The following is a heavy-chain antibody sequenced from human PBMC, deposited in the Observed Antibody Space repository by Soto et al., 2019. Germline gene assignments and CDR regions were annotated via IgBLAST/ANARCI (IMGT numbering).Heavy chain of an antibody. D-gene: IGHD1-1*01. CDR3: ARDDEYDDNGLDY. V-gene: IGHV3-33*01. CDR2: IVNHGGTK. CDR1: GFLFSRFG. J-gene: IGHJ4*02. Sequence: QVQLVESGGGVVQPGTSLRLSCAASGFLFSRFGMHWVRQAPGKGLEWVAVIVNHGGTKAYADSVRGRFTISRDNSRNTLFLEMSSLRVEDTAIYSCARDDEYDDNGLDYWGQGTLVTVSS.